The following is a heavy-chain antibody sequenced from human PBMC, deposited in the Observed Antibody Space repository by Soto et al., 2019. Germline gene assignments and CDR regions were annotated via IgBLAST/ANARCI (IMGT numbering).Heavy chain of an antibody. CDR3: ARALYNWNFRSYFFDS. D-gene: IGHD1-20*01. Sequence: TLSLTCTVSGGSITNGAYYWGWIRQHPGKGLEWIGYRHYSGSTYYNPTLKSRLVISVDTSQNQFSLSLNSVTAADTAVYYCARALYNWNFRSYFFDSWGQGTLVTVSS. CDR2: RHYSGST. J-gene: IGHJ4*02. CDR1: GGSITNGAYY. V-gene: IGHV4-31*03.